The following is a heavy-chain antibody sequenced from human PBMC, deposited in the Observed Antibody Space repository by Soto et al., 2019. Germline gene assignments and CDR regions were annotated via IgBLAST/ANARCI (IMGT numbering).Heavy chain of an antibody. V-gene: IGHV3-74*01. J-gene: IGHJ4*02. CDR1: GFTFNNYW. Sequence: GGSLRLSCAASGFTFNNYWMHWVRQAPGKGLVWVSHINSDGSDTSYVDSAKGRFTISRDNAKNTLYLQTNSLRAEDTAVYYCARDDPGVGIDYWGQGTLVTVSS. D-gene: IGHD1-26*01. CDR3: ARDDPGVGIDY. CDR2: INSDGSDT.